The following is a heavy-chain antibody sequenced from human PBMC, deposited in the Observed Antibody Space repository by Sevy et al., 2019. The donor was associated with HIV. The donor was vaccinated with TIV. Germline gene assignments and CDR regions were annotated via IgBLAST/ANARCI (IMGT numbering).Heavy chain of an antibody. CDR3: ARDVGDNYFYYGMDV. V-gene: IGHV4-38-2*02. CDR1: GYSITSGYY. CDR2: IYHSGNT. Sequence: SETLSLTCAVSGYSITSGYYWGWIRQPPGKGLEWIGSIYHSGNTYYNSSLKSRVTISVDTSKNQFSLKLTSVTAADTAVYYCARDVGDNYFYYGMDVWGHGITVTVSS. J-gene: IGHJ6*02.